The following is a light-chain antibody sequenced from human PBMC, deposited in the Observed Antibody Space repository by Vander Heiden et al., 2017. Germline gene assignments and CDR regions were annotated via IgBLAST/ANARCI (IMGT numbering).Light chain of an antibody. CDR2: SND. Sequence: SVLTQPPAASGTPGQRVSSSCSGSSSNIGSNTVNWYQQPPGTPPNLLFYSNDQRPSGVPDRFSGSKSGTSASVAISGHQAEDEAEYYCATGDDIRNGVVFGGGTKLTVL. CDR1: SSNIGSNT. J-gene: IGLJ2*01. CDR3: ATGDDIRNGVV. V-gene: IGLV1-44*01.